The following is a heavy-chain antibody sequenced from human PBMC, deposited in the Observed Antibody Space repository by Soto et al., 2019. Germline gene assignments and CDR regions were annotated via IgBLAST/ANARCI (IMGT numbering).Heavy chain of an antibody. D-gene: IGHD4-17*01. V-gene: IGHV1-18*01. CDR1: DYTFTSYG. CDR2: ISAYNGNT. Sequence: QVQLVQSGAEVKKPGASVKVSCKAYDYTFTSYGISWVRQAPGQGLEWMGWISAYNGNTKYIQKFQGRVTMTTDTSTSTAYMELRSLTSDVPAVYYCARDFYGDSGHFDYWGQGTLVTVSS. J-gene: IGHJ4*02. CDR3: ARDFYGDSGHFDY.